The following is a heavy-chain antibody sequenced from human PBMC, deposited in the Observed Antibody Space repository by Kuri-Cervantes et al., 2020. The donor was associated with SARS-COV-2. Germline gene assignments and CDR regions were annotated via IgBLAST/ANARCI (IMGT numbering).Heavy chain of an antibody. CDR2: IYPRSGNT. J-gene: IGHJ6*03. CDR1: GYTFTSYG. Sequence: VKLQQSGAELARPGASVKLSCKASGYTFTSYGISWVKQRTGQGLEWIGEIYPRSGNTYYNEKFKGKATLTADKSSSTAYMELRSLTSEDSAVYFCARSATVVGYFDVWGTGTTVTVSS. D-gene: IGHD1-26*01. CDR3: ARSATVVGYFDV. V-gene: IGHV1-8*02.